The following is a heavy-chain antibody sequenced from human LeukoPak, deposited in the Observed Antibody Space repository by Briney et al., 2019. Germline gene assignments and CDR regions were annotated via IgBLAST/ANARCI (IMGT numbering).Heavy chain of an antibody. V-gene: IGHV1-46*04. CDR2: IHPSGGST. D-gene: IGHD3-16*02. Sequence: ASVKVSCKASGYTFINFYMHWVRQAPGQGLEWMGRIHPSGGSTSYAQKLHGRVTMTSDTSINTLYMELNSLASEDTAVYYCARDPDLSYDYVWGSYPSGPDYWGQGTLVTVSS. CDR1: GYTFINFY. J-gene: IGHJ4*02. CDR3: ARDPDLSYDYVWGSYPSGPDY.